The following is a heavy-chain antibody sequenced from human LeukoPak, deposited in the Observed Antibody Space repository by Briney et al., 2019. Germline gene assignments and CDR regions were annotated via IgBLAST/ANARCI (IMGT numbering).Heavy chain of an antibody. CDR3: ARSAVADTLSAYYFEY. V-gene: IGHV1-18*04. D-gene: IGHD6-19*01. CDR2: IGAYNGNT. J-gene: IGHJ4*02. Sequence: ASVKVSCKASGYTFITNDISWVRQAPGQGLEWMGWIGAYNGNTNYAQKLQGRVTMTTDTSTNTAYMELRSLRSDDTAVYYCARSAVADTLSAYYFEYWGQGTLVTVSS. CDR1: GYTFITND.